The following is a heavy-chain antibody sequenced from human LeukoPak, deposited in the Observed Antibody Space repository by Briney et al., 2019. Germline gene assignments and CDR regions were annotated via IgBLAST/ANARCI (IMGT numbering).Heavy chain of an antibody. Sequence: SETLSLTCAVYGGTFSGYYWSWIRQPPGKGLEWIGEINPGGSTNYNPSLESRLAISVDPSKNQFSLKLSSVTAADTVVYYCARVRRAYDSSGYAFWGQGTLVTVSS. CDR2: INPGGST. D-gene: IGHD3-22*01. CDR3: ARVRRAYDSSGYAF. CDR1: GGTFSGYY. V-gene: IGHV4-34*01. J-gene: IGHJ4*02.